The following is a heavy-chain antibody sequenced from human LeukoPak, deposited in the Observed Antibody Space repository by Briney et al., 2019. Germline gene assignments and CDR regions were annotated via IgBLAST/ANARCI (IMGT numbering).Heavy chain of an antibody. CDR1: GFTFDVYA. CDR3: AKGYYYDSSGYVDY. J-gene: IGHJ4*02. Sequence: GGSLRLSCAASGFTFDVYAMHWVRQAPGKGLEWVSGISWNSGSIGYADSVKGRFTISRDNAKNSLYLQMNSLRAEDTALYYCAKGYYYDSSGYVDYWGQGTLVTVSS. D-gene: IGHD3-22*01. CDR2: ISWNSGSI. V-gene: IGHV3-9*01.